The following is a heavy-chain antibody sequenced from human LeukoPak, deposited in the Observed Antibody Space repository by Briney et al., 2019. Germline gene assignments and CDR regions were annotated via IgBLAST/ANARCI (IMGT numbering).Heavy chain of an antibody. CDR3: ARLPGSGYYRSYYYYMDV. Sequence: SETLSLTCAVYGGSFSGYYWSWIRQPPGKGLEWIGEINHSGSTNYNPSLKSRVTISVDTSKNQFSLKLSSVTAADTAVYYCARLPGSGYYRSYYYYMDVWGKGTTVTVSS. V-gene: IGHV4-34*01. J-gene: IGHJ6*03. CDR2: INHSGST. D-gene: IGHD3-3*01. CDR1: GGSFSGYY.